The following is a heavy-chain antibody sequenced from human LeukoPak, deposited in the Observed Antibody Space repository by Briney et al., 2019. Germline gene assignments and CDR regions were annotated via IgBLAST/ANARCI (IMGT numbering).Heavy chain of an antibody. CDR3: ARIGPYYYDGSGFDAIDY. J-gene: IGHJ4*02. Sequence: SETLSLTRTVSVGSISSSSYYSGWIRQPPGKGLEWIGSIYYSGSTYYNPSLKSRVTISVDTSKNQFSLKLSSVTAADTAVYYCARIGPYYYDGSGFDAIDYWGQGTLVSVSS. D-gene: IGHD3-22*01. CDR1: VGSISSSSYY. CDR2: IYYSGST. V-gene: IGHV4-39*01.